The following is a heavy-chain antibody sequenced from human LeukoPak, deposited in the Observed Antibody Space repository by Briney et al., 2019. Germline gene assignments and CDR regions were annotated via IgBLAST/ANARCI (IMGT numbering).Heavy chain of an antibody. J-gene: IGHJ6*02. Sequence: GEPLKISCKGSGYSLTNYWIGWVRQMPGKGLEWMGVIYPGDSDSRYSPSFQGQVTISVDKSISSAYLQWSSLKASDTAMYYCARRDVNAMDVWGQGTTVIVSS. CDR2: IYPGDSDS. CDR1: GYSLTNYW. CDR3: ARRDVNAMDV. D-gene: IGHD2/OR15-2a*01. V-gene: IGHV5-51*01.